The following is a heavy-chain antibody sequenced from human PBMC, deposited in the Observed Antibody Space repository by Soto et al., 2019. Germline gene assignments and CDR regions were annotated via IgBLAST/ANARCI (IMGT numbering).Heavy chain of an antibody. Sequence: ASVKVSCKASGYTFTGYYMHWVRQAPGQGLEWMGWINPNSGGTNYAQKFQGWVTMTRDTSISTAYMELSRLRSDDTAVYYCARNYPFGVVPYYYGMDVWGQGTTVTV. D-gene: IGHD3-3*01. CDR2: INPNSGGT. J-gene: IGHJ6*02. CDR1: GYTFTGYY. CDR3: ARNYPFGVVPYYYGMDV. V-gene: IGHV1-2*04.